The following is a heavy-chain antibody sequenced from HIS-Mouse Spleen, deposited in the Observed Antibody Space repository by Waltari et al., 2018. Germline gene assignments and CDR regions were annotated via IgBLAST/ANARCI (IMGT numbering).Heavy chain of an antibody. CDR2: IYYSGST. CDR1: GGSISSSSYY. J-gene: IGHJ2*01. Sequence: QLQLQESGPGLVKPSETLSLPCTVSGGSISSSSYYRGWIRQPPGKGLEWIGSIYYSGSTYYTPSLKSRVTISVDTSKNQFSLKLSSVTAADTAVYYCAREIPYSSSWYDWYFDLWGRGTLVTVSS. V-gene: IGHV4-39*07. D-gene: IGHD6-13*01. CDR3: AREIPYSSSWYDWYFDL.